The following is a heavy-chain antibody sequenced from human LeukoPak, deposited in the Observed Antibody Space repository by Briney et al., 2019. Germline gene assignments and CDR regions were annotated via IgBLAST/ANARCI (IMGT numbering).Heavy chain of an antibody. Sequence: GGSLRLSCAASGFTFSNYAMNWVRQAPGKGQEWVSVISGNGLSTNYADSVKGRFTISRDNSKNVVYLQMNTLAAEDTAVYYCAKDLPTGPLTMWGYFDYWGQGTLVTVSS. CDR1: GFTFSNYA. CDR3: AKDLPTGPLTMWGYFDY. CDR2: ISGNGLST. J-gene: IGHJ4*02. D-gene: IGHD4/OR15-4a*01. V-gene: IGHV3-23*01.